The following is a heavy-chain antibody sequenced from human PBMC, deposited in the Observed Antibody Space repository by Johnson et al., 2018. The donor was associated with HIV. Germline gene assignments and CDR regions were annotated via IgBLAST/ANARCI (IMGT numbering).Heavy chain of an antibody. V-gene: IGHV3-9*01. CDR1: GFTFDDYA. Sequence: VQLVESGGGLVQPGRSLRLSCAASGFTFDDYAMHWVRQAPGKGLEWVSGISWNSGSIGYADSVKGRFTISRDNSKNTLYLQMNSLRAEETAVYYCAKVRRAYYEDAFDIWGQGTMVTVSS. J-gene: IGHJ3*02. D-gene: IGHD3-22*01. CDR2: ISWNSGSI. CDR3: AKVRRAYYEDAFDI.